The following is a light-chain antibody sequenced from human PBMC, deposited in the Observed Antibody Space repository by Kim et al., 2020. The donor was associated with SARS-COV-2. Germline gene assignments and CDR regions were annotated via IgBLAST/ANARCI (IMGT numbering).Light chain of an antibody. CDR3: QQYGSSPYT. CDR1: QSVSSSY. V-gene: IGKV3-20*01. Sequence: LPLGERSTLSCMASQSVSSSYLAWYQQKPGQAPRLLIYGASSRATGIPDRFSGSGSGTDFTLTISRLEPEDFAVYYCQQYGSSPYTFGQGTKLEI. CDR2: GAS. J-gene: IGKJ2*01.